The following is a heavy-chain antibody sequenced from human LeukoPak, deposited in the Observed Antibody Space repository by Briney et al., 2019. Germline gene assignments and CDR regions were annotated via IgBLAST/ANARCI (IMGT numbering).Heavy chain of an antibody. CDR1: GDSISSGTYY. D-gene: IGHD1-20*01. Sequence: PSETLSLTCTVSGDSISSGTYYWSWIRQPAGKGLEWIGRIYTSGSTNYNPSLKSRVTVSVDTSKNQFSLKLSSVTAADTAVYYCARDRSYNWNDVYYYYYMDVWGKGTTVTISS. CDR3: ARDRSYNWNDVYYYYYMDV. J-gene: IGHJ6*03. V-gene: IGHV4-61*02. CDR2: IYTSGST.